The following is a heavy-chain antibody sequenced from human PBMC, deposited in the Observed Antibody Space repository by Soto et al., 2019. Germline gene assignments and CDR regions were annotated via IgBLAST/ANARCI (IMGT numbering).Heavy chain of an antibody. Sequence: PGGSLRLSCAASGFTFSSYAMSWVRQAPGKGLEWVSAISGSGGSTYYADSVKGRFTISRDNSKNTLYLQMNSLRTEDTAVYYCAKGYYYDSSGYYKSWGQGTLVTVSS. D-gene: IGHD3-22*01. J-gene: IGHJ5*02. CDR1: GFTFSSYA. CDR2: ISGSGGST. CDR3: AKGYYYDSSGYYKS. V-gene: IGHV3-23*01.